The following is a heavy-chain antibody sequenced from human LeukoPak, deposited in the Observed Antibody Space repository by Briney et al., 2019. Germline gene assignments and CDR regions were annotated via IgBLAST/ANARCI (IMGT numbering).Heavy chain of an antibody. Sequence: SETLSLTCSVSGGSVNSYYRAWIRQPPGKGLEWIGNCYYTGRTNYNPSFRSRVSISVDTSANAAFLTLSSVTATDTAIYYCARDLHAWGSYAFDIWGQGTVVAVSP. J-gene: IGHJ3*02. V-gene: IGHV4-59*02. CDR1: GGSVNSYY. CDR3: ARDLHAWGSYAFDI. D-gene: IGHD3-16*01. CDR2: CYYTGRT.